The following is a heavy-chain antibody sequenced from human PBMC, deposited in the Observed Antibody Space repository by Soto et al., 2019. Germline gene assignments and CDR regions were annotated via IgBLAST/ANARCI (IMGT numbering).Heavy chain of an antibody. D-gene: IGHD5-12*01. V-gene: IGHV3-21*01. Sequence: GSLRLSCAASGFTFSTYSMNRVRQAPGKGLEWVSSISIGSSYIYYADSVKGRFTISRDNAHNSLYLQMNSLRADDTAVYYCATYTGSYYHYGMDVWGQGTTVTVSS. CDR1: GFTFSTYS. J-gene: IGHJ6*02. CDR2: ISIGSSYI. CDR3: ATYTGSYYHYGMDV.